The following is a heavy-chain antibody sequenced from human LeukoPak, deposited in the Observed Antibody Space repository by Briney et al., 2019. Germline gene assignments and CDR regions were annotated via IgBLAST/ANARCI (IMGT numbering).Heavy chain of an antibody. CDR2: ISYDGSNK. D-gene: IGHD3-16*02. Sequence: PGGSLRLSCAASGFTFSSYGMHWVRQAPGKGLEWVAVISYDGSNKYYADSVKGRFTISRDNSKNTLYLQMNSLRAEDTAVYYCAREMPSYRYTEVNYFDYWGQGTLVTVSS. CDR1: GFTFSSYG. V-gene: IGHV3-30*03. J-gene: IGHJ4*02. CDR3: AREMPSYRYTEVNYFDY.